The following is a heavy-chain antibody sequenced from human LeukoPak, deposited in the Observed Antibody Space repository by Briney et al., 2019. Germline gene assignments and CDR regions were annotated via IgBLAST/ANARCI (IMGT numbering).Heavy chain of an antibody. CDR2: IRGSGGST. J-gene: IGHJ4*02. Sequence: PVGSLRLSCAASGFTFSSYAMSWVRQAPGKGLEWVSAIRGSGGSTYYADSVKGRFTISRDNSKNTLYLQMNSLRAEDTAVYYCAKRLSGYSYGYSHTPPYWGQGTLVTVSS. CDR1: GFTFSSYA. CDR3: AKRLSGYSYGYSHTPPY. D-gene: IGHD5-18*01. V-gene: IGHV3-23*01.